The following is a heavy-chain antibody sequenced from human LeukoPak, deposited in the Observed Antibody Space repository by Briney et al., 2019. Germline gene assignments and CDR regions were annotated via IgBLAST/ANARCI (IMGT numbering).Heavy chain of an antibody. D-gene: IGHD6-13*01. V-gene: IGHV1-69*05. CDR3: AREGTDSSSWYRYYYYYMDV. J-gene: IGHJ6*03. CDR1: GGTFSSYA. CDR2: IIPIFGTA. Sequence: ASVKVSCKASGGTFSSYAISWVRQAPGQGLEWMGRIIPIFGTANYAQKFQGRVTITTDESTSTAYMELSSLRSEDTAVYYSAREGTDSSSWYRYYYYYMDVWGKGTTVTVSS.